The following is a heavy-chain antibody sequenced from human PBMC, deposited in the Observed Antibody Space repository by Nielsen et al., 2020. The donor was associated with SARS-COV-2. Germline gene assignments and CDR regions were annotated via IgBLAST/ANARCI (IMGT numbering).Heavy chain of an antibody. D-gene: IGHD2-21*02. CDR2: IYYSGST. CDR3: AREATYCGGDCYTYGMDV. CDR1: GGSISSGGYY. V-gene: IGHV4-31*03. Sequence: SATLSLTCTVSGGSISSGGYYWSWIRQHPGKGLEWIGYIYYSGSTYYNPSLKSRVTISVDTSKNQFSLKLSSVTAADTAVYYCAREATYCGGDCYTYGMDVWGQGTTVTVSS. J-gene: IGHJ6*02.